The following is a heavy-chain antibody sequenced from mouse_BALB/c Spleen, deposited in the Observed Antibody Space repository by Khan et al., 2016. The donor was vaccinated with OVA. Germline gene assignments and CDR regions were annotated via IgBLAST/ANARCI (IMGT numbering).Heavy chain of an antibody. CDR1: GFTFSNYG. CDR2: ISGDTSTI. Sequence: EVELVESGGGLVQPGGSRKLSCAASGFTFSNYGMHWVRQAPEKGLEWVAFISGDTSTIYYADTVKGRFTISRDNPTNTLLLQMTSLMSEDTARYCSAKSDFYGYYFDYWGTGTTLTVSS. D-gene: IGHD1-1*01. CDR3: AKSDFYGYYFDY. V-gene: IGHV5-17*02. J-gene: IGHJ2*01.